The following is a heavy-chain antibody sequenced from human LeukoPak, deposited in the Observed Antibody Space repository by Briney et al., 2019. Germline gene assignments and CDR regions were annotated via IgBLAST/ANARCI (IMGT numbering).Heavy chain of an antibody. Sequence: SVKVSCKASGGTFSSYAIGWVRQAPGQGLEWMGGIIPIFGTANYAQKFQGRVTITADKSTSTAYMELSSLRSEDTAVYYCARDNPEGFGELLEWGQGTLVTVSS. J-gene: IGHJ4*02. CDR1: GGTFSSYA. V-gene: IGHV1-69*06. CDR2: IIPIFGTA. D-gene: IGHD3-10*01. CDR3: ARDNPEGFGELLE.